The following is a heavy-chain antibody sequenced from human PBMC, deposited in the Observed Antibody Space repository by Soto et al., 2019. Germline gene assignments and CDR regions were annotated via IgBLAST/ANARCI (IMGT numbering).Heavy chain of an antibody. V-gene: IGHV4-31*03. CDR3: ARTTYSSSWTFDY. J-gene: IGHJ4*02. D-gene: IGHD6-13*01. CDR2: IYYSGST. Sequence: QVQLQVSGPGLVMPSQTLSLTCTVSGASISSGGYYWSWIRQHPGKGLEWIGYIYYSGSTYYNPSLKSRVTISVDTSKNQFSLKLSSVTAADTAVYYCARTTYSSSWTFDYWGQGTLVTVSS. CDR1: GASISSGGYY.